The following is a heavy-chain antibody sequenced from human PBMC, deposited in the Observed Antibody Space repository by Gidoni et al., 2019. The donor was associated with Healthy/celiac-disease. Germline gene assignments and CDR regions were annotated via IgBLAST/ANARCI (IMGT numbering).Heavy chain of an antibody. V-gene: IGHV4-39*01. J-gene: IGHJ5*02. CDR3: ARLLRGSLQYSSGWYHWFDP. CDR1: GGSISSSSYY. Sequence: QLQLQESGPGLVKPSETLSLTCTVSGGSISSSSYYWGWIRQPPGKGLEWIGRIYYSGSTYYTPSLKSRVTISVDTSKNQFSLKLSSVTAADTAVYYCARLLRGSLQYSSGWYHWFDPWGQGTLVTVSS. D-gene: IGHD6-19*01. CDR2: IYYSGST.